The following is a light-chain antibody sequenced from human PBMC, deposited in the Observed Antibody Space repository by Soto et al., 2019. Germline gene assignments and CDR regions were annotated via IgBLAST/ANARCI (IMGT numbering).Light chain of an antibody. CDR1: SSDVGTYNY. CDR2: EVT. V-gene: IGLV2-8*01. J-gene: IGLJ1*01. Sequence: QSALTQPPSASGSPGQSVTISCTGTSSDVGTYNYVSWYQQHPGKAPKLLIYEVTQRPSGVPDRFSGSKSSNTSSLTVSGLQAEDEADYYCSSYADSTPYVFGTGTKLTVL. CDR3: SSYADSTPYV.